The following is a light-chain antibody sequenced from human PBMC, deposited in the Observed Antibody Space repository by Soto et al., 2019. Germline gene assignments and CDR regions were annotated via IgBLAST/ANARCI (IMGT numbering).Light chain of an antibody. CDR1: SSDVGGYNF. CDR2: EVS. V-gene: IGLV2-14*01. CDR3: QSYDSSLKASV. J-gene: IGLJ2*01. Sequence: QSALTQPASVSGSPGQSITISCTGTSSDVGGYNFVSWYQQHPGKAPKLMIFEVSNRPSGVSDRVSGSKSGNTASLTISGLQPEDEAHYYCQSYDSSLKASVFGGGTKLTVL.